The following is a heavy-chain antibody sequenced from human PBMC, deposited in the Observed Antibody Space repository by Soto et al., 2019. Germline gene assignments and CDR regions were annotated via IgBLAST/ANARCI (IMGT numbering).Heavy chain of an antibody. J-gene: IGHJ5*01. V-gene: IGHV3-64D*06. Sequence: GGSLRLSCSACGFTFSHSAMHWVRQAPGKGLEYVAAIGSTGASTYYPGSVKGRFIISRDNSKNTLFLQMNSLRPEDTAVYYCVRGGGAYAGSSLWFDSWGQGTLVTVSS. CDR2: IGSTGAST. CDR3: VRGGGAYAGSSLWFDS. D-gene: IGHD3-16*01. CDR1: GFTFSHSA.